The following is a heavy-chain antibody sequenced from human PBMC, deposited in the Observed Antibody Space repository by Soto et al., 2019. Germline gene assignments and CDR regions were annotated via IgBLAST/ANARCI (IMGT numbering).Heavy chain of an antibody. V-gene: IGHV1-18*01. CDR3: GRESSGSGWSFDF. CDR2: ISPYTDDP. CDR1: GNTFTNFG. D-gene: IGHD6-19*01. Sequence: QGQLVQSGVEVKKPGASVKVSCSASGNTFTNFGVTWVRQAPGQGLEWMGWISPYTDDPSYAQKFQGRVTMTIDTSTSTSYLELGSLRSDDTAVYYCGRESSGSGWSFDFWGQGSLVTVSS. J-gene: IGHJ4*02.